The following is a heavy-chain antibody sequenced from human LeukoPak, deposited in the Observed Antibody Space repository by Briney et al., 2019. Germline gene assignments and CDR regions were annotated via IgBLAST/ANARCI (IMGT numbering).Heavy chain of an antibody. V-gene: IGHV1-8*01. Sequence: ASVKVSCKASGYTFTSYDINWVRQATGQGLEWMGWMNPNSGNTGYAQKFQGRVTMTRNTSISTAYMELSSLRSEDTPVYYCARGRYCSGGSCYDAYWFDPWGQGTLVTVSS. CDR1: GYTFTSYD. J-gene: IGHJ5*02. D-gene: IGHD2-15*01. CDR2: MNPNSGNT. CDR3: ARGRYCSGGSCYDAYWFDP.